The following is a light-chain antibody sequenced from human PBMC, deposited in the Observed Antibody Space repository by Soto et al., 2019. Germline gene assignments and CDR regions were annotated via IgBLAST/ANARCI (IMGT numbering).Light chain of an antibody. CDR2: LGS. Sequence: DVVMTQSPLSLPVTPGEPASISCRSSQSLLHTNGYNYLDWYLQKPGQPPQLLIYLGSNRASGVPDRFSASGSGTDFTLKISRVEAEDVGVYYCMQALRTRTFGQGTKVEI. CDR1: QSLLHTNGYNY. J-gene: IGKJ1*01. CDR3: MQALRTRT. V-gene: IGKV2-28*01.